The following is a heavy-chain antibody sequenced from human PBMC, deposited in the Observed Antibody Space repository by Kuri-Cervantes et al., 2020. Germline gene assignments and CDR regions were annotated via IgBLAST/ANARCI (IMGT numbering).Heavy chain of an antibody. D-gene: IGHD1-26*01. Sequence: GGSLRLSCAVSGFTFSSHGMHWVRQAPGKGLEWVAVISYDGSNKYYADSVKGRFTISRDNSKNTLYLQMNSLRAEDTAVYYCAKESVGGNYYYYGMDVWGQGTTVTVSS. J-gene: IGHJ6*02. CDR1: GFTFSSHG. V-gene: IGHV3-30*18. CDR2: ISYDGSNK. CDR3: AKESVGGNYYYYGMDV.